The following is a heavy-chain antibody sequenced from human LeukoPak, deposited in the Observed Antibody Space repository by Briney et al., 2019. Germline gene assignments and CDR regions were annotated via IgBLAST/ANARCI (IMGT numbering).Heavy chain of an antibody. CDR3: AKDRSDSSSWYCVDV. CDR1: GYTFIRYD. CDR2: MNPNSGNT. D-gene: IGHD3-22*01. J-gene: IGHJ6*02. Sequence: ASVKVSCKASGYTFIRYDINWVRQATGQGLEWMGWMNPNSGNTGYAQKFQGRVTITRNTSISTAYMELSSLRSEDTAVYYCAKDRSDSSSWYCVDVWGQGTPVTVSS. V-gene: IGHV1-8*03.